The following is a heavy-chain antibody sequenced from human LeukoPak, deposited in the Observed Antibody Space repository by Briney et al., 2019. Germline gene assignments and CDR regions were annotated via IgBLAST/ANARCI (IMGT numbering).Heavy chain of an antibody. CDR2: INYSGST. J-gene: IGHJ5*02. Sequence: PSDTLSLTCTVSGGSISSSSYYGRWIRQPPGKGLEWFGSINYSGSTYYNPSLKSRVTISVDTSKNQFSLKLSSVTAADTAVYYCAVQFTVTTNPLYNWFDPWGQGTLVTVSS. D-gene: IGHD4-11*01. CDR1: GGSISSSSYY. V-gene: IGHV4-39*07. CDR3: AVQFTVTTNPLYNWFDP.